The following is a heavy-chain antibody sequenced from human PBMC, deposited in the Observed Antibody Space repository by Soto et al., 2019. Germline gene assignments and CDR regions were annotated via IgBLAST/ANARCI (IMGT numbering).Heavy chain of an antibody. CDR3: ARGRVTTVTTFVDY. CDR1: GGSISSGGYY. D-gene: IGHD4-17*01. CDR2: IYYSGST. J-gene: IGHJ4*02. V-gene: IGHV4-31*03. Sequence: QVQLQESGPGLVKPSQTLSLTCTVSGGSISSGGYYWSWIRQHPGKGLEWIGYIYYSGSTYYNPSLKSRVTXXVXTXXNQFSLKLSSVTAADTAVYYCARGRVTTVTTFVDYWGQGTLVTVSS.